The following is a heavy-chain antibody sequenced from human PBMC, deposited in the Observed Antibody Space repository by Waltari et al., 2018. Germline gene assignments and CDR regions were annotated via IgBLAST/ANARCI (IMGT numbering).Heavy chain of an antibody. CDR3: ATVLGAAPATRVT. V-gene: IGHV7-4-1*02. CDR2: INPNTGHP. Sequence: QVQLVQSGSELKKPGASVNIPCKASGNTYNLYAINWVRQAPGQGLEWMGWINPNTGHPSDAQAFTRRFVFSFDTSVNTAFLHINSLKADDTAMYYCATVLGAAPATRVTWGQGTLVTVSS. D-gene: IGHD6-13*01. CDR1: GNTYNLYA. J-gene: IGHJ4*02.